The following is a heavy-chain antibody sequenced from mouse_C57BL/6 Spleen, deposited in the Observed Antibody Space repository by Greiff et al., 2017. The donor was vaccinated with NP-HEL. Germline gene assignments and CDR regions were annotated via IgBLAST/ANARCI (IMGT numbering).Heavy chain of an antibody. Sequence: VQLQQSGAELVKPGASVKLSCKASGYTFTEYTIHWVKQRSGQGLEWIGWFYPGSGSIKYNEKFKDKATLTADKSSSTVYMELSRLTSEDSAVYFCARHEGAYYSNYGLWFAYWGQGTLVTVSA. CDR3: ARHEGAYYSNYGLWFAY. D-gene: IGHD2-5*01. CDR2: FYPGSGSI. V-gene: IGHV1-62-2*01. J-gene: IGHJ3*01. CDR1: GYTFTEYT.